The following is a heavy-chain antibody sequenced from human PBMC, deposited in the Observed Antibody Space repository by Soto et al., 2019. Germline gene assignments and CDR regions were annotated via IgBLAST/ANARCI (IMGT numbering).Heavy chain of an antibody. CDR3: ARVGVGSYHFDF. D-gene: IGHD3-10*01. CDR1: GFAFSSYW. J-gene: IGHJ4*02. Sequence: EVQLVESGGGSVQPGGSLRFSCAASGFAFSSYWMHWVRQAPGKGLVWVSRINPDGRTTSYADSVRDRFTISRDNAHDTLYLQMNGLRTEDTSVYYCARVGVGSYHFDFWGQGTQVAVSS. CDR2: INPDGRTT. V-gene: IGHV3-74*01.